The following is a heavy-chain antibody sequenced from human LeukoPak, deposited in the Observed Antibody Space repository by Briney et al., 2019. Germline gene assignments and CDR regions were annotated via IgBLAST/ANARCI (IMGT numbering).Heavy chain of an antibody. CDR1: GYTFTGYY. D-gene: IGHD3-16*01. CDR3: AKDSAVWGSFNYFDY. CDR2: INTNYGGT. Sequence: ASVKVSCKASGYTFTGYYMHWVRQAPGQGPEGMGWINTNYGGTTYAQKFQGRVTMTRDTSISTAYMELSRLRSDDTAVYYCAKDSAVWGSFNYFDYWGQGTLVTVSS. J-gene: IGHJ4*02. V-gene: IGHV1-2*02.